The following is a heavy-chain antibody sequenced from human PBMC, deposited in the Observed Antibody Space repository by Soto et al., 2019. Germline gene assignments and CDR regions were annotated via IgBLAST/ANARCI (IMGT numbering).Heavy chain of an antibody. CDR3: AALPDATRFDY. J-gene: IGHJ4*02. CDR1: GGSISNSRYY. CDR2: IYYSGST. D-gene: IGHD2-2*01. V-gene: IGHV4-39*01. Sequence: PSETLSLTCTVSGGSISNSRYYWGWIRQPPGKGLEWIGSIYYSGSTYYNPSLKSRVTISVDTSKNQFSLKLSSVTAADTAVYYCAALPDATRFDYWGQGTLVTVSS.